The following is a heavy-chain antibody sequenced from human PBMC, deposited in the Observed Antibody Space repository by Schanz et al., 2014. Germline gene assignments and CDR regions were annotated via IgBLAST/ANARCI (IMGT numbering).Heavy chain of an antibody. CDR3: ARAPPLVRGIAGWFGP. Sequence: EVHLVESGGGLVQPGGSLRLSCAASGFNFITFAMSWVRQAPGKGPEWVSAIGGDASRTYYADSVKGRFTISRDNSKSPRYLKMNSLRADDTAVYYGARAPPLVRGIAGWFGPWGQGSLVTVSS. V-gene: IGHV3-23*04. CDR2: IGGDASRT. D-gene: IGHD3-10*01. J-gene: IGHJ5*02. CDR1: GFNFITFA.